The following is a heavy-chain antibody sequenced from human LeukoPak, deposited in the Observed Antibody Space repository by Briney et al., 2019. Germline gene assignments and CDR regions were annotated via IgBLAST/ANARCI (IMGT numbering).Heavy chain of an antibody. CDR3: ARDRGYFDN. CDR2: ISSSGTYI. Sequence: GGSLRLSCAASGFTFSSYSMNWVRQAPGKGLEWVSFISSSGTYIYYADSMKGRFTISRDNAKNSLYLQMNSLRAEDTAVYYCARDRGYFDNWGQGTLVTVSS. V-gene: IGHV3-21*01. CDR1: GFTFSSYS. J-gene: IGHJ4*02.